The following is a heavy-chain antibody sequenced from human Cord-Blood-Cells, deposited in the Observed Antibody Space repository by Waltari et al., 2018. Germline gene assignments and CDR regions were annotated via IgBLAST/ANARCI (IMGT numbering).Heavy chain of an antibody. CDR2: IYPGDSDT. V-gene: IGHV5-51*01. Sequence: EVQLVQSGAEVKKPGESLKISCKGSGYSFTSYWIGWVRQMPGKGLEWMGIIYPGDSDTRYSPSFQGQVTISADKSISTAYLQWSSLKASDTAMYYCARHTPPPEAAAGDAFDIWGQGTMVTVSS. D-gene: IGHD6-13*01. J-gene: IGHJ3*02. CDR1: GYSFTSYW. CDR3: ARHTPPPEAAAGDAFDI.